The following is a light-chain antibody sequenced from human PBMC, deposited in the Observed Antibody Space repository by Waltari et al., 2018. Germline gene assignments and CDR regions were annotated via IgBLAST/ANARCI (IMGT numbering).Light chain of an antibody. V-gene: IGLV2-14*01. CDR3: NSYAGSSSWV. CDR2: DVS. CDR1: SRDVGFYNY. Sequence: QSALTQPASVSGSPGQSITISCTVTSRDVGFYNYVSWYQQHPGKAPKLMIYDVSERPSGVSNRFSGSKSGNTASLTISGLQAEDEADYYCNSYAGSSSWVFGGGTKLTVL. J-gene: IGLJ3*02.